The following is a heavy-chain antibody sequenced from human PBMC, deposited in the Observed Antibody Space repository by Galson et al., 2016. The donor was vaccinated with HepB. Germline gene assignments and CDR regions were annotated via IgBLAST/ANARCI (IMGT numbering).Heavy chain of an antibody. CDR3: TRHGNARGGSPFDY. CDR1: GFTFSGSA. CDR2: ISSKANSYAT. J-gene: IGHJ4*02. V-gene: IGHV3-73*01. D-gene: IGHD1-26*01. Sequence: SLRLSCAASGFTFSGSAMHWVRQASGKGLEWVGRISSKANSYATAYAASVKGRFTISRDDSKNTAYLQMNSLKTEDTAVYYCTRHGNARGGSPFDYWGQGTLVTVSS.